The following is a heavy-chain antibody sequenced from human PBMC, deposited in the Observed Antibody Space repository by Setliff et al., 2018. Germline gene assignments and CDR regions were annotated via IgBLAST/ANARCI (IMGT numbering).Heavy chain of an antibody. CDR1: GYTFRNYA. D-gene: IGHD5-18*01. J-gene: IGHJ4*02. CDR3: ARAPSVELVTIRTNSWFTY. Sequence: GASVKVSCKASGYTFRNYAFAWVRQAPGQGLEWVGWISVYNGDTNYAQKFQGRVTLTTDTSTSTAYMELRSLTSDDSAFYYCARAPSVELVTIRTNSWFTYWGQGTRVTVS. CDR2: ISVYNGDT. V-gene: IGHV1-18*01.